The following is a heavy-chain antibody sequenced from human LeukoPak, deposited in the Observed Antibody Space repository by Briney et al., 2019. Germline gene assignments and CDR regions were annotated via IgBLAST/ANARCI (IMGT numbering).Heavy chain of an antibody. CDR3: ARGSSGWSPFDY. Sequence: GGSLRLSCAASGFTFSSYSMNWVRQAPGKGLVWVSRINSDGSSTSYADSVKGPFTISRDNAKNTLYLQMNSLRAEDTAVYYCARGSSGWSPFDYWGQGTPVTVSS. J-gene: IGHJ4*02. CDR2: INSDGSST. CDR1: GFTFSSYS. D-gene: IGHD6-19*01. V-gene: IGHV3-74*01.